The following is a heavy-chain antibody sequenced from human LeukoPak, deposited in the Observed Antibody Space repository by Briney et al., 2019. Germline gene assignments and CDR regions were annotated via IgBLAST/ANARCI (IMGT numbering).Heavy chain of an antibody. CDR2: ITGSGDST. V-gene: IGHV3-23*01. Sequence: GGSLRLSCAASGFTFTSYAMNWVRQAPGKGLEWVSTITGSGDSTYYADSAKGRFTISRDNSKNTVYLQMNSLRAEDSAIYYCAKGTPSGIYYYFDYWGQGTLVTVSS. D-gene: IGHD1-26*01. CDR1: GFTFTSYA. J-gene: IGHJ4*02. CDR3: AKGTPSGIYYYFDY.